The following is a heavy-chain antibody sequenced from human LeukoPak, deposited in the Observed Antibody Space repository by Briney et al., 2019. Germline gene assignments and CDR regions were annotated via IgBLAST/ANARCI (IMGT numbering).Heavy chain of an antibody. D-gene: IGHD2-2*01. V-gene: IGHV3-30-3*01. CDR1: GFTFSSYA. J-gene: IGHJ6*02. CDR2: ISYDGSNK. Sequence: PGGSLRLSCAASGFTFSSYAMHWVRRAPGKGLEWVAVISYDGSNKYYADSVKGRFTISRDNSKNTLYLQMNSLRVEDTAVYSCARASSSSTSGYYYGMDVWGQGTTVTVSS. CDR3: ARASSSSTSGYYYGMDV.